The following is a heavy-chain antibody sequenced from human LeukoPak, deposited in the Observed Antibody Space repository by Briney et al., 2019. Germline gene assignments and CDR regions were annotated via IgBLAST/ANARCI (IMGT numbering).Heavy chain of an antibody. Sequence: SETLSLTCSVSGVSLSTYSWTWVRQPPGKGLEWIGYASDSGTTNYNPSLKSRVTISVDTSKSQFSLRLSSVSAAGTAVYYCARGLDRGNYYYMDVWGKGTTVIVSS. CDR3: ARGLDRGNYYYMDV. CDR1: GVSLSTYS. D-gene: IGHD3/OR15-3a*01. J-gene: IGHJ6*03. CDR2: ASDSGTT. V-gene: IGHV4-59*01.